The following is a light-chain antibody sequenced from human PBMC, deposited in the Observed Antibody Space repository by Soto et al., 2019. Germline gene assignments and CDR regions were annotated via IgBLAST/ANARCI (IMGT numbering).Light chain of an antibody. CDR3: QQYNSFSGVT. CDR2: DAS. Sequence: DIQMTQSPSTLSASVGDRVTITCRASQSISTWLAWYQQKPGKAPKLLIYDASILESGVPSRFSGSGSGTEFTLTISRLQPDDFATYYCQQYNSFSGVTFGPGTKVDI. CDR1: QSISTW. V-gene: IGKV1-5*01. J-gene: IGKJ3*01.